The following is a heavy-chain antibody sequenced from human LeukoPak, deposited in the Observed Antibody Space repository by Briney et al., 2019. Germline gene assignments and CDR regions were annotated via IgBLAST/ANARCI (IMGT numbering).Heavy chain of an antibody. V-gene: IGHV4-59*08. CDR3: ARQVADYSYGPSYYFDY. Sequence: TSATLSLTCTVSGGSISSYYWSWIRQPPGKGLEWIGYIYYRGSTTYHPSLESRVTISVDTSKNQFSRKLSSVTAADTAVYYCARQVADYSYGPSYYFDYWGQGTLVTVSS. J-gene: IGHJ4*02. D-gene: IGHD5-18*01. CDR1: GGSISSYY. CDR2: IYYRGST.